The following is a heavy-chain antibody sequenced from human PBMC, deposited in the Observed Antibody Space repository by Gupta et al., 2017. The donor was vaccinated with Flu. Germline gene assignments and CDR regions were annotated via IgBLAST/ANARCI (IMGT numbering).Heavy chain of an antibody. D-gene: IGHD4-11*01. Sequence: VQLVQSGAEVKKPGASVKVSCTASGYTFTGHYLHWVRQAPGQGLEWMRWINPNRGGTNYAQKFQGRGTMTRDTSNSTAYMEVSRLRSDDKEGYYCARVVRDSYWTTPLFKCYFDYWGQG. CDR2: INPNRGGT. V-gene: IGHV1-2*02. J-gene: IGHJ4*02. CDR3: ARVVRDSYWTTPLFKCYFDY. CDR1: GYTFTGHY.